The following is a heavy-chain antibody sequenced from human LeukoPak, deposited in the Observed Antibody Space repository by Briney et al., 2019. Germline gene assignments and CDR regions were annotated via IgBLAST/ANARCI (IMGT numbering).Heavy chain of an antibody. J-gene: IGHJ3*01. CDR1: GYTFTGYH. D-gene: IGHD6-19*01. V-gene: IGHV1-2*02. CDR3: AIEPTGSGHPGDV. Sequence: ASVKVSCKASGYTFTGYHIHWVRQAPGQGLEWMSSINLNTAGTEYPQKFQGRVTVTCDTPVTTAYMELSALTYGDTATYYCAIEPTGSGHPGDVWGQGTMVTVSS. CDR2: INLNTAGT.